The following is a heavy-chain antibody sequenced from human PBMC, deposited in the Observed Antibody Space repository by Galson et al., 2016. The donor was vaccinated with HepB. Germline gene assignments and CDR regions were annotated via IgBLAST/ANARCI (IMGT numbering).Heavy chain of an antibody. CDR1: GFKFNVYT. Sequence: SLRLSCAASGFKFNVYTMSWVRQAPGRGLQWVSSIGSNSDYEQYADSVRGRFTVSRDDARNSLFLRMNDLRFEDTAIYYCATYTKPLLRKLADLFDNWGQGSLVSVSS. D-gene: IGHD3-10*01. CDR3: ATYTKPLLRKLADLFDN. CDR2: IGSNSDYE. V-gene: IGHV3-21*01. J-gene: IGHJ4*02.